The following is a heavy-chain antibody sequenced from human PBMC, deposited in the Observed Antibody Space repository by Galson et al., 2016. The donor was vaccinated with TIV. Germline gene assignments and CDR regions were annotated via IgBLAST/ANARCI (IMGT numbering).Heavy chain of an antibody. CDR3: ARGFSIPPRHYGMDV. D-gene: IGHD6-6*01. CDR2: IWYDGSNE. CDR1: RIDFSSYG. V-gene: IGHV3-33*01. Sequence: SLRLSCAASRIDFSSYGMHWVRQAPGKGLEWVALIWYDGSNEDYSDSVKGRFTISRDNSINMLYLQMNSMRGEDTAVYYCARGFSIPPRHYGMDVWGQGTTVTVS. J-gene: IGHJ6*02.